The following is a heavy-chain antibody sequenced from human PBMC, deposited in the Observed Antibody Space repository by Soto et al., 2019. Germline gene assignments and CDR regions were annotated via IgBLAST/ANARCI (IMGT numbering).Heavy chain of an antibody. D-gene: IGHD1-26*01. Sequence: EVQLVESGGGLVEPGGSLRLSCAASGFILSGYEMNWVRQAPGKGLEWVSYISSSGNLIYYADSVKGRFTISRDNTKNSLFLQMSSLRTEDTALYYCVREGGSYHIDYWGQGTLVTVSS. J-gene: IGHJ4*02. V-gene: IGHV3-48*03. CDR3: VREGGSYHIDY. CDR1: GFILSGYE. CDR2: ISSSGNLI.